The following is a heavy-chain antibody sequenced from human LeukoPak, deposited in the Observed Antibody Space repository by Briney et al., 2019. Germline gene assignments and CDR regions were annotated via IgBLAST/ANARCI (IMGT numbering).Heavy chain of an antibody. CDR2: IYYSGST. CDR3: ASSSTHTMVRGVIIGRLRSYFDY. V-gene: IGHV4-39*01. D-gene: IGHD3-10*01. J-gene: IGHJ4*02. CDR1: GGSIISSSYY. Sequence: SETLSLTCTVSGGSIISSSYYWGWIRQPPGKGLEWIGSIYYSGSTDYNPSLKSRVTISVDTSKNQFSLKLSSVTAADTAVYYCASSSTHTMVRGVIIGRLRSYFDYWGQGTLVTVSS.